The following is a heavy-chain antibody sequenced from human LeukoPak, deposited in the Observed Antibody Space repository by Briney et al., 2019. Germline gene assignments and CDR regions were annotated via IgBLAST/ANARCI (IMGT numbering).Heavy chain of an antibody. Sequence: SETLSLTCSVSGYSISSGYYWGWIRQPPGKGLEWIGSIYHSGSTYYNPSLKSRVTISADTSKKQFSLKLSSVTAADTAVYYCARISVVPAAMGYWGQGTLVTVSS. CDR1: GYSISSGYY. D-gene: IGHD2-2*01. CDR3: ARISVVPAAMGY. V-gene: IGHV4-38-2*02. J-gene: IGHJ4*02. CDR2: IYHSGST.